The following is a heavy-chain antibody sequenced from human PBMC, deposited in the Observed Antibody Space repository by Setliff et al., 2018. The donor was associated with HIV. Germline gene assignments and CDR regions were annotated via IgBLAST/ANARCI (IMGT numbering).Heavy chain of an antibody. CDR1: GFTFDDYA. D-gene: IGHD3-10*01. J-gene: IGHJ6*03. CDR2: ISWNSGSI. Sequence: PGGSLRLSCAASGFTFDDYAMHWVRQAPGKGLEWVSGISWNSGSIGYADSVKGRFTISRDNSKNSLYLQTNNLRGEDTALYYCAKDKYYGSGSYYYMDVWGKGTTVTVSS. V-gene: IGHV3-9*01. CDR3: AKDKYYGSGSYYYMDV.